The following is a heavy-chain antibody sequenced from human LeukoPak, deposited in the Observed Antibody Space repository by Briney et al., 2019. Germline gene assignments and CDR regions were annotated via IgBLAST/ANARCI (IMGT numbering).Heavy chain of an antibody. CDR2: IYYSGST. CDR1: GGSISSSSYY. D-gene: IGHD3-10*01. Sequence: PSETLSLTCTVSGGSISSSSYYWGWIRQPPGKGLEWIGSIYYSGSTYYNPSLKSRVTISVDTSKNQSSLKLSSVTAADTAVYYCARDLVRGVMNYWGQGTLVTVSS. V-gene: IGHV4-39*07. CDR3: ARDLVRGVMNY. J-gene: IGHJ4*02.